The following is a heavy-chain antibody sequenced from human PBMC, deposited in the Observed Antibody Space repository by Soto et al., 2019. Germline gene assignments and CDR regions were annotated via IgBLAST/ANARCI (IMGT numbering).Heavy chain of an antibody. CDR3: ARGRLTTVKFFVVAHYYGMDV. CDR2: INHSGST. CDR1: GGSFSGYY. Sequence: SETLSLTCAVYGGSFSGYYWSWIRQPPGKGLEWIGEINHSGSTNYNPSLKSRVTISVDTSKNQFSLKLSSVTAADTAVYYCARGRLTTVKFFVVAHYYGMDVWGQGTTVTVS. V-gene: IGHV4-34*01. J-gene: IGHJ6*02. D-gene: IGHD4-17*01.